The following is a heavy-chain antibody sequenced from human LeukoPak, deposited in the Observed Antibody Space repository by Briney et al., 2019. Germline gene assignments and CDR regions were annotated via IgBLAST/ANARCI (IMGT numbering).Heavy chain of an antibody. Sequence: GGSLRLSCAASGFTFSSYAMHGVRQAPGKGLEWVAVISYDGSNKYYADSVKGRFTISRDNSKNTLYLQMNSLRAEDTAVYYCARDGRGYFLGYFDYWGQGTLVTVSS. V-gene: IGHV3-30-3*01. CDR2: ISYDGSNK. J-gene: IGHJ4*02. D-gene: IGHD5-18*01. CDR3: ARDGRGYFLGYFDY. CDR1: GFTFSSYA.